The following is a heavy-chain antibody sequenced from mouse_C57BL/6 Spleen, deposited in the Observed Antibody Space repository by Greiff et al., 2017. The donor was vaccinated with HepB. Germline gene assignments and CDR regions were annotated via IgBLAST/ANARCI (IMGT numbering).Heavy chain of an antibody. J-gene: IGHJ2*01. CDR2: IHPNSGST. CDR3: AREWEGYYRDY. D-gene: IGHD2-3*01. V-gene: IGHV1-64*01. CDR1: GYTFTSYW. Sequence: QVQLKQPGAELVKPGASVKLSCKASGYTFTSYWMHWVKQRPGQGLEWIGMIHPNSGSTNYNEKFKSKATLTVDKSSSTGYMQLSSLTSEDSAVYYCAREWEGYYRDYWGQGTTLTVSS.